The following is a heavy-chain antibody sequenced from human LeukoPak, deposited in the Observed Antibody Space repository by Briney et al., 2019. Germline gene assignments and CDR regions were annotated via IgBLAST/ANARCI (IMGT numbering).Heavy chain of an antibody. CDR2: TYYRSKWYS. CDR3: ARGSVDYYYYGMDV. CDR1: GDSVSSNSAA. V-gene: IGHV6-1*01. J-gene: IGHJ6*02. Sequence: SQTLSLTCVISGDSVSSNSAAWNWIRQSPSRGLEWLGRTYYRSKWYSYSAVSVKSRIIINPDTSKNQFSLQLNSVTPEDTAVYYCARGSVDYYYYGMDVWGQGTTVTVSS.